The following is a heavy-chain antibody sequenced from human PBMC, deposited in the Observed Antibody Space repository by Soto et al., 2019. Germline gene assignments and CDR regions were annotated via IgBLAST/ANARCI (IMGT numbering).Heavy chain of an antibody. V-gene: IGHV3-15*07. J-gene: IGHJ6*02. CDR3: TTDRGTVVTPLYYGMDV. CDR2: IKSKTDGGTT. CDR1: GFTFSNAW. Sequence: GGSLRLSCAASGFTFSNAWMNWVRQAPGKGLEWVGRIKSKTDGGTTDYAAPVKGRFTISRDDSKNTLYLQMNSLKTEDTAVYYCTTDRGTVVTPLYYGMDVWGQGTTVTLSS. D-gene: IGHD2-21*02.